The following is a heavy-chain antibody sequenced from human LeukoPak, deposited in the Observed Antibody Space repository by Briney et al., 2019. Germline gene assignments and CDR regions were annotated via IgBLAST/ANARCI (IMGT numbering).Heavy chain of an antibody. Sequence: KPSETLSPTCTVSGGSINSKSYYWGWVRQPPGKGLEWIGIISYSGSTYYNPSLKSRVTISVDTSKNQFSLKLSSVTAADTAVYYCARRGDSSVYFMFDYWGQGTLVTVSS. CDR2: ISYSGST. J-gene: IGHJ4*02. V-gene: IGHV4-39*01. D-gene: IGHD3-22*01. CDR3: ARRGDSSVYFMFDY. CDR1: GGSINSKSYY.